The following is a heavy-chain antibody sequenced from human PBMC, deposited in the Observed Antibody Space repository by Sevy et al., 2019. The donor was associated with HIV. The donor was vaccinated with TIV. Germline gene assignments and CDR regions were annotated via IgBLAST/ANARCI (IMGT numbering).Heavy chain of an antibody. CDR3: AREDDYVWGSYRPLDY. Sequence: GGSLRLSCAASGFTFSSYSMNWVRQAPGKGLEWVSSISSSSYIYYADSVKGRFTISRDNAKNSLYLQMNSLRAEDTAVYYCAREDDYVWGSYRPLDYWGQGTLVTVSS. CDR1: GFTFSSYS. CDR2: ISSSSYI. J-gene: IGHJ4*02. D-gene: IGHD3-16*02. V-gene: IGHV3-21*01.